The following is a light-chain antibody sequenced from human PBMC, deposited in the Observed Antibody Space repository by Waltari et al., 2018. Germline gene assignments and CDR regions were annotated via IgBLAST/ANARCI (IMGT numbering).Light chain of an antibody. V-gene: IGLV3-19*01. CDR3: NSRDSRGHPLV. CDR2: GKN. CDR1: SLSYYY. Sequence: SSELTQDPVVSVALGQTVRITCPGDSLSYYYANWYHPKPGQAPVLVMYGKNNRPSGIPDRFSGSYSGTTASLIITGAQAEDEGDYYCNSRDSRGHPLVFGTGTKVTVL. J-gene: IGLJ1*01.